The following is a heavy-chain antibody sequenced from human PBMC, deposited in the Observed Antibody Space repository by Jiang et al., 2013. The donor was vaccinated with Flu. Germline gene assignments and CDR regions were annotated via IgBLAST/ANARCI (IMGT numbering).Heavy chain of an antibody. V-gene: IGHV3-30*03. D-gene: IGHD2-15*01. CDR3: ASWRGYCSGGSCYSTSYYGMDV. J-gene: IGHJ6*02. CDR2: ISYDGSNK. Sequence: EWVAVISYDGSNKYYADSVKGRFTISRDNSKNTLYLQMNSLRSEDTAVYYCASWRGYCSGGSCYSTSYYGMDVWGQGTTVTVSS.